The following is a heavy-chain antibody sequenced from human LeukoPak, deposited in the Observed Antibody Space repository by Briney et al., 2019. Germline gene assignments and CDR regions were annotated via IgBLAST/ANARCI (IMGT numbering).Heavy chain of an antibody. CDR2: ISSSGGGI. CDR1: GFAFSTNS. CDR3: ARETNYYDSL. V-gene: IGHV3-48*04. Sequence: PGGSLRLSCAATGFAFSTNSMNWVRQAPGKGLEWVSYISSSGGGIFYADSVKGRFTISRDNAKNSLYLQMNSLRAEDTAVYYCARETNYYDSLWGQGTLVTVSS. D-gene: IGHD3-22*01. J-gene: IGHJ4*02.